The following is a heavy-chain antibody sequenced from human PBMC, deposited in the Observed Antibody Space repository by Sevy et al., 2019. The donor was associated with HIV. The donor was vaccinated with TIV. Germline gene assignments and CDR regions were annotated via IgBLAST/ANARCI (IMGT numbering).Heavy chain of an antibody. D-gene: IGHD6-25*01. J-gene: IGHJ4*02. V-gene: IGHV3-23*01. Sequence: GGSLRLSCAASGLAFTRYAMSWVRQAPGKGLEWVSTISNSGVNIYYADSVKGRFTVSRDTSKNTLYLQMNSLRVEDTAVYYCAKDIAAPRIDRYWGQGTLVTVSS. CDR3: AKDIAAPRIDRY. CDR1: GLAFTRYA. CDR2: ISNSGVNI.